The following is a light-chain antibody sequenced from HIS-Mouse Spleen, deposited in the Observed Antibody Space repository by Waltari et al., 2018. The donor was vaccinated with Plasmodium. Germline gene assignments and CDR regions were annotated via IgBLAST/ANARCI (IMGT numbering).Light chain of an antibody. CDR2: DVS. Sequence: QSALTQPRSVSGSPGQSVTISCTGTSSDVGGYNYVSWYQQHPGKAPKLTFYDVSKRPSGVPDRFSGSKSGNTASLTISGLQAEDEADYYCCSYAGSYTYVFGTGTKVTVL. CDR3: CSYAGSYTYV. CDR1: SSDVGGYNY. J-gene: IGLJ1*01. V-gene: IGLV2-11*01.